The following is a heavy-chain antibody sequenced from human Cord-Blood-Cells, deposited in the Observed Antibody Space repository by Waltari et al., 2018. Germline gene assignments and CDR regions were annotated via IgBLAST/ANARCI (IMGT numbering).Heavy chain of an antibody. CDR1: GYTFPGYY. J-gene: IGHJ4*02. V-gene: IGHV1-2*02. CDR3: ARAPGSDSGSYYFDY. Sequence: QVQLVQSGAEVKKPGASVKVSCKASGYTFPGYYMHWVRQAPGQGLEWMGWINPNSGGTNYAQKFQGRVTMTRDTSISTAYMELSRLRSDDTAVYYCARAPGSDSGSYYFDYWGQGTLVTVSS. D-gene: IGHD1-26*01. CDR2: INPNSGGT.